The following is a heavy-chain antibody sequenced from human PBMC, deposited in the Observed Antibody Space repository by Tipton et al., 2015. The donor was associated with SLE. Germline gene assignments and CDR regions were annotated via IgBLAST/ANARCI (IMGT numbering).Heavy chain of an antibody. CDR1: GGSISSYY. Sequence: TPSLTCTVSGGSISSYYWSWIRQPPGKGLEWIGYIYYSGSTNYNPSLKSRVTISVDTSKNQFSLRLSSVTAADTAVYYCARSSSGYYVDYWGQGTLVTVSS. J-gene: IGHJ4*02. CDR3: ARSSSGYYVDY. CDR2: IYYSGST. D-gene: IGHD3-22*01. V-gene: IGHV4-59*08.